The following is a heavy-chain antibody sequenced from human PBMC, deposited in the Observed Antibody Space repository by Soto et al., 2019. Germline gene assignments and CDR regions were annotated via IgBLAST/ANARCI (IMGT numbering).Heavy chain of an antibody. J-gene: IGHJ6*03. CDR1: GFTFSSYA. CDR2: ISGSGGST. V-gene: IGHV3-23*01. Sequence: EVQLLESGGGLVQPGGSLRLSCAASGFTFSSYAMSWVRQAPGKGLEWVSAISGSGGSTYYADSVKGRFTISRDNSKNALYLQMNSLRAEYTAVYYCAKDPVYYYYSMDVWGKGTTVTVSS. CDR3: AKDPVYYYYSMDV.